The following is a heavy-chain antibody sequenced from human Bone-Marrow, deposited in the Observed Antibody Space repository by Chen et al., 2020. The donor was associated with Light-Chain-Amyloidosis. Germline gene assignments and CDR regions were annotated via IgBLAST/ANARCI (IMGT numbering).Heavy chain of an antibody. J-gene: IGHJ6*03. V-gene: IGHV3-20*04. Sequence: EVQLVEPGGGVVRPGGSLRLPCAASGFPFDDYGMSWVRQAPGKGLEWVSGINWNGGSTGYADSVKGRFTISRDNAKNSLYLQMNSLRAEDTALYYCARGRSLAALRLYYYYMDVWGKGTTVTVSS. CDR2: INWNGGST. D-gene: IGHD6-13*01. CDR3: ARGRSLAALRLYYYYMDV. CDR1: GFPFDDYG.